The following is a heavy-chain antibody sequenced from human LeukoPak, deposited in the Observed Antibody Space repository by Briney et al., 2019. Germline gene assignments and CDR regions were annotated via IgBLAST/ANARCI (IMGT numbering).Heavy chain of an antibody. J-gene: IGHJ4*02. Sequence: ASVKVSCKTSGYAFIYYYVHWVRKAPGQGLEWLGWINPNSGGTYYAQKFQGRVTMTSDTSISTAYMELSRLRSDNTAVYYCARDLYGGTSATFDYWGQGTLVTVSS. CDR2: INPNSGGT. D-gene: IGHD4-23*01. CDR3: ARDLYGGTSATFDY. CDR1: GYAFIYYY. V-gene: IGHV1-2*02.